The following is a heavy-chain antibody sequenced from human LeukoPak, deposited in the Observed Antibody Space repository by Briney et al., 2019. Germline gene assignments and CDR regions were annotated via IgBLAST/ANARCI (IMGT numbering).Heavy chain of an antibody. D-gene: IGHD2-21*02. J-gene: IGHJ3*02. CDR1: GFTFSSYW. V-gene: IGHV3-7*01. CDR3: AKSGSAYCGGDCYPDAFDI. CDR2: IKQDGSEK. Sequence: GGSLRLSCAASGFTFSSYWMSWVRQAPGKGLEWVANIKQDGSEKYYADSVKGRFTISRDNSKNTLYLQMNSLRAEDTAVYYCAKSGSAYCGGDCYPDAFDIWGQGTMVTVSS.